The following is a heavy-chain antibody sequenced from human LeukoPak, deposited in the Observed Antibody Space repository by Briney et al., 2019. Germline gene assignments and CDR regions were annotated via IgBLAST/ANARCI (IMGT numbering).Heavy chain of an antibody. D-gene: IGHD3-22*01. Sequence: PSETLSLTCAVYGGSFSSYYWSWTRQPPGKGLEWIGEINHSGSTDYNPSLKSRVTISVDTSKNQFSLKLSSVTAADTAVYYCAFSSAYQQHCGQGTLVTVSS. V-gene: IGHV4-34*01. CDR2: INHSGST. CDR3: AFSSAYQQH. CDR1: GGSFSSYY. J-gene: IGHJ1*01.